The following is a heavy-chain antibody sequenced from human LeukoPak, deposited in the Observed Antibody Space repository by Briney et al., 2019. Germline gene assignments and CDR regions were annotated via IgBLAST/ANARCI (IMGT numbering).Heavy chain of an antibody. J-gene: IGHJ4*02. CDR2: INSDGSST. CDR1: GFTFSSYS. D-gene: IGHD3-10*01. Sequence: GGSLRLSCAASGFTFSSYSMNWVRQAPGKGLVWVSRINSDGSSTSYADSVKGRFTISRDNAKNTLYLQMNSLRAEDTAVYYCARDLRLWFGESPFDYWGQGTLVTVSS. V-gene: IGHV3-74*01. CDR3: ARDLRLWFGESPFDY.